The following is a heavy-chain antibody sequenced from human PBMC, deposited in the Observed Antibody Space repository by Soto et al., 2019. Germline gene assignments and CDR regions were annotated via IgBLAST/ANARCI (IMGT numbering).Heavy chain of an antibody. Sequence: QVRLVQSGADVQGPGAALNISCQASGYQFTGSYLHWVQRAPGHSLLLLGMINPDTRSTTYAETFQGRVTMTTARSTGTVLLGLGSLTSDDTVTYYCARQYCSGSSCYWYFDFWGQGTFVTVSS. CDR2: INPDTRST. CDR1: GYQFTGSY. V-gene: IGHV1-46*01. J-gene: IGHJ4*02. CDR3: ARQYCSGSSCYWYFDF. D-gene: IGHD2-15*01.